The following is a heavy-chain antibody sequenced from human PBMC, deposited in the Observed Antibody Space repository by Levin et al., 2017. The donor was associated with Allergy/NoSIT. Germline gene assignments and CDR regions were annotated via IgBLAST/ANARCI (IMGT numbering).Heavy chain of an antibody. CDR2: ISYDGSHT. J-gene: IGHJ4*02. D-gene: IGHD5-18*01. Sequence: PGESLKISCAASGFTFSSNALHWVRQAPGKGLEWVAVISYDGSHTYYADSVKGRFTISRDNSKNTLYLQMNSLRGEDTAVYFCARGGRYSYSAGWDDWGQGTLVTVSS. V-gene: IGHV3-30-3*01. CDR1: GFTFSSNA. CDR3: ARGGRYSYSAGWDD.